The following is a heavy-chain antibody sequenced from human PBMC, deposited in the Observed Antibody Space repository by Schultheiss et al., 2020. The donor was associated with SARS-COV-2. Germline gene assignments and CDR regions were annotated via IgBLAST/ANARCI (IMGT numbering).Heavy chain of an antibody. D-gene: IGHD3-10*01. CDR3: ARDPLTMVRGDRRYYYGMDV. J-gene: IGHJ6*02. Sequence: ASVKVSCKASGYTFTGYYMHWVRQAPGQGREWMGWINPNSGNTGYAQKFQGRVTMTRNTSISTAYMELSSLRSDDTAVYYCARDPLTMVRGDRRYYYGMDVWGEGTTVTVSS. CDR2: INPNSGNT. CDR1: GYTFTGYY. V-gene: IGHV1-8*02.